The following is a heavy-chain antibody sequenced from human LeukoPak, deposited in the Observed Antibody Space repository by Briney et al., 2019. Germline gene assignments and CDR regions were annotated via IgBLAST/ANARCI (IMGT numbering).Heavy chain of an antibody. CDR1: GFTVSSNY. V-gene: IGHV3-53*01. J-gene: IGHJ6*02. CDR2: IYSGGST. CDR3: ARIALYDDTAFYSGYYYYYYPMDV. D-gene: IGHD3-9*01. Sequence: GGSLRLSCAASGFTVSSNYMSWVRQAPGKGLEWVSVIYSGGSTYYADSVKGRFTISRDNAKNSLFLQVNSLRAEDTAVYYCARIALYDDTAFYSGYYYYYYPMDVWGQGTTVTVSS.